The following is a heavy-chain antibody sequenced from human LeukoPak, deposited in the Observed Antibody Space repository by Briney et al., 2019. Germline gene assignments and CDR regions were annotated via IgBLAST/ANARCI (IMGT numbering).Heavy chain of an antibody. CDR3: AREPGFDSCGYLNWFDP. CDR2: ISYSGST. CDR1: GGSISSYY. J-gene: IGHJ5*02. V-gene: IGHV4-59*01. Sequence: SGTLSLTCTVSGGSISSYYWSWIRQPPGKGLEWIACISYSGSTKYNPSLKSRVTISVDTSKNQLSLKLSSVTAADTAVYYCAREPGFDSCGYLNWFDPWGQGTLVTVSS. D-gene: IGHD3-22*01.